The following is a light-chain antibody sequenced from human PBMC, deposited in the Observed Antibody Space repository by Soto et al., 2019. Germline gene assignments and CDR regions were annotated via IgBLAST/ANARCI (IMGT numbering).Light chain of an antibody. CDR2: GAS. V-gene: IGKV3-20*01. J-gene: IGKJ2*01. Sequence: EIVLTQSPGTLSLSPGERATLSCRASQSVSSSYLAWYQQKPGQAPRLLIYGASSRATGIPDRFSGSGSGTDFTLTSSRLEPEDLAVYYCQQYGSSPPKYTFGQGTKLEIK. CDR1: QSVSSSY. CDR3: QQYGSSPPKYT.